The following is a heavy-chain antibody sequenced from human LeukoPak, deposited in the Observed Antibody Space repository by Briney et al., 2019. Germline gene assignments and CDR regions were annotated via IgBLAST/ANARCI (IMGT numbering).Heavy chain of an antibody. V-gene: IGHV3-7*01. J-gene: IGHJ4*02. D-gene: IGHD6-13*01. CDR1: GFTFDNYW. CDR3: ARDPVRRALAAAGIPL. CDR2: IKQDGSEK. Sequence: QPGGSLRLSCAASGFTFDNYWLSWVRQAPGKGLEWVANIKQDGSEKYYVDSVKGRFTISRDNAKNSLYLQMNSLRAEDTAVYYCARDPVRRALAAAGIPLWGQGTLVTVSS.